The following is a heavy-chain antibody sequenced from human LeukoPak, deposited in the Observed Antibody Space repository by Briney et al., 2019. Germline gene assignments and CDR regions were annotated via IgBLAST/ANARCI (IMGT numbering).Heavy chain of an antibody. J-gene: IGHJ6*03. CDR3: ARVYMVRGVIWIYYYMDV. Sequence: GGSLRLSCAASGFTFSSYEMNWVRQAPGKGLEWVANIKQDGSEKYYVDSVKGRFTISRDNAKNSLYLQMNSLRAEDTAVYYCARVYMVRGVIWIYYYMDVWGKGTTVTVSS. CDR2: IKQDGSEK. V-gene: IGHV3-7*01. CDR1: GFTFSSYE. D-gene: IGHD3-10*01.